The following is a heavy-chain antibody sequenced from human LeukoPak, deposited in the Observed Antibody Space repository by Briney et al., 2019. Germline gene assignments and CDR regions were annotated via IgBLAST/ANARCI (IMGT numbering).Heavy chain of an antibody. D-gene: IGHD5-24*01. CDR3: ARGAGYNYPYYFDY. CDR2: IYGGGNI. V-gene: IGHV3-53*01. J-gene: IGHJ4*02. Sequence: GGSLRLSCAASGFTFTSYSMNWVRQAPGKGLEWVSVIYGGGNIYYADSVKGRFTISRDNSKNTLYLQMNSLRAEDTAVYYCARGAGYNYPYYFDYWGQGTLVTVSS. CDR1: GFTFTSYS.